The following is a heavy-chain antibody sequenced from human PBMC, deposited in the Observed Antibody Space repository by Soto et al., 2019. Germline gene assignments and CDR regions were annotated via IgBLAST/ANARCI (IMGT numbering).Heavy chain of an antibody. J-gene: IGHJ4*02. D-gene: IGHD3-16*01. V-gene: IGHV4-61*01. CDR2: IYYSGTT. Sequence: LSLTCAVSGDSVSNDNYYWSWIRQPPGKGLEWIGYIYYSGTTNYTSYLKSRLSLSVDMSKNQFSLKLASVTAADTAVYFCARSQRGRTAFTFDYWGQGALVTVSS. CDR1: GDSVSNDNYY. CDR3: ARSQRGRTAFTFDY.